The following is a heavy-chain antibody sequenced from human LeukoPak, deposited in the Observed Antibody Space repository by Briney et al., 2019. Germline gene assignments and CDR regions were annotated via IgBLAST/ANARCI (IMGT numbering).Heavy chain of an antibody. V-gene: IGHV4-34*01. CDR3: ARHSQLRYFDWLPYYFDY. CDR1: GGSINNYY. J-gene: IGHJ4*02. CDR2: INHSGST. D-gene: IGHD3-9*01. Sequence: SETLSLTCTVSGGSINNYYWSWIRQPPGKGLEWIGEINHSGSTNYNPSLKSRVTISVDTSKNQFSLKLSSVTAADTAVYYCARHSQLRYFDWLPYYFDYWGQGTLVTVSS.